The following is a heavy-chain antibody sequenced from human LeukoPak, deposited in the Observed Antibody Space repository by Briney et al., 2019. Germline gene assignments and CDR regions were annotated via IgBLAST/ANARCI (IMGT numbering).Heavy chain of an antibody. CDR2: INHSGST. D-gene: IGHD3-10*01. J-gene: IGHJ4*02. CDR1: GGSFSGYY. CDR3: ARTWFGEFKLFDY. V-gene: IGHV4-34*01. Sequence: PSETLSLTCAVYGGSFSGYYWSWIRQPPGKGLEWIGEINHSGSTNYNPSLKSRVTISVDTSKNQFSLKLSSVTAADTAVYYCARTWFGEFKLFDYWGQGTLVTVSS.